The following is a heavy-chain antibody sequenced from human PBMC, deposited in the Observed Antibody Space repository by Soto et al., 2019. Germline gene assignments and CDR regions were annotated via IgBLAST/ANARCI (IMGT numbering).Heavy chain of an antibody. D-gene: IGHD2-2*02. Sequence: PSETLSLTCPVSGGSISSSNWWSWVRQPPGKGLEWIGEIYHSGSTNYNPSLKSRVTISVDKSKNQFSLKLSSVTAADTAVYYCXRGPAAIVGYYYYGMDVWGQGTTVTVSS. J-gene: IGHJ6*02. CDR1: GGSISSSNW. CDR3: XRGPAAIVGYYYYGMDV. V-gene: IGHV4-4*02. CDR2: IYHSGST.